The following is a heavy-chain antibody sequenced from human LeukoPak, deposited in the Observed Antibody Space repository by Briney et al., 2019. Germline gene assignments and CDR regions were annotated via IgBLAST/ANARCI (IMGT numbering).Heavy chain of an antibody. CDR2: ISSSSNTI. CDR3: ARREVTTWAFDI. D-gene: IGHD4-17*01. J-gene: IGHJ3*02. V-gene: IGHV3-48*04. CDR1: GFTFSSYS. Sequence: PGGSLRLSCAASGFTFSSYSMNWARQAPGKGLEWVSYISSSSNTIYYADSVTGRFTISRDNAKNSLYLQMNSLRAEDTAVYYCARREVTTWAFDIWGQGTMVTVSS.